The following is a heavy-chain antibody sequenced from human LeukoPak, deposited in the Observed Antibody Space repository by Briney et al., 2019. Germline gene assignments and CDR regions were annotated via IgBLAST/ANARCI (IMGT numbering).Heavy chain of an antibody. V-gene: IGHV4-34*01. CDR2: INHSGST. CDR1: GGSFSGYY. J-gene: IGHJ1*01. Sequence: SETLSLTCAVYGGSFSGYYWSWIRQPPGKGLEWIGEINHSGSTNYNPSLKSRVTISVDTSKNQFSLKLSSVTAADTAVYYCARARRYYYDSSGYYYAYFQHWGQGTLVTVSS. D-gene: IGHD3-22*01. CDR3: ARARRYYYDSSGYYYAYFQH.